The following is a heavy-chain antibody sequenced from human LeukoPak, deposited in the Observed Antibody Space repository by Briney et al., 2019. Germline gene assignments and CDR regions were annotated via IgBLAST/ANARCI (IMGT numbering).Heavy chain of an antibody. CDR3: ARQYCSSTSCNGAFDI. J-gene: IGHJ3*02. Sequence: PGGSLRLSCAASGFTFNNYGMHWIRQAPGKGLEWVAVISYDGSNKYYAGSVKGRFTISRDDSKNTLYLQMNSLRAEDTAVYYCARQYCSSTSCNGAFDIWGQGTMVTVSS. D-gene: IGHD2-2*01. V-gene: IGHV3-30*03. CDR2: ISYDGSNK. CDR1: GFTFNNYG.